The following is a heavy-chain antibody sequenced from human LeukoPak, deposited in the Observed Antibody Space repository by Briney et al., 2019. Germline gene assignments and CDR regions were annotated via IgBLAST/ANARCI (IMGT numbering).Heavy chain of an antibody. CDR2: INSDGSST. CDR1: GFTFSSYW. CDR3: ASSGSWHEAIDY. Sequence: GGSLRLSCAASGFTFSSYWMHWVRQAPGKGLVWVSRINSDGSSTSYADSVKGRFTISRDNAKNTLYLQMNSLRAEDTAVYYCASSGSWHEAIDYWGQGTLVTVSS. J-gene: IGHJ4*02. V-gene: IGHV3-74*01. D-gene: IGHD6-13*01.